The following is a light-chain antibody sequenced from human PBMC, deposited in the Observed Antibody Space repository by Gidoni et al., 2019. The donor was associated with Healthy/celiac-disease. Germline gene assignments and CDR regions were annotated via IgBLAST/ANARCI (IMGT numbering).Light chain of an antibody. J-gene: IGKJ1*01. CDR2: WAS. V-gene: IGKV4-1*01. CDR1: QSVLYSYNIKNY. Sequence: DIVMTQSPDSLAASLGERATINGKSSQSVLYSYNIKNYLAWYQQKPGQPPKLLIYWASTRESGVPDRFSGSGSGTDFTLTISSLQAEDVAVYYCQQYYSTPWTFGQGTKVEIK. CDR3: QQYYSTPWT.